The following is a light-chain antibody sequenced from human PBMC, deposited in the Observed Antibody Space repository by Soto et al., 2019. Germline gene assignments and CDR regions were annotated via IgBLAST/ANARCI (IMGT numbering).Light chain of an antibody. V-gene: IGLV4-60*02. CDR1: SGHSTYI. Sequence: QPVLTQSSSASASLGSSVKLTCTLSSGHSTYIIAWHQQQPGKAPRYLMNLEGSGRYNRGSGVLDRFSGSSSGADRYLTISNLQFEDEADYYCETWDSNTRVFGGGTKVTVL. CDR2: LEGSGRY. J-gene: IGLJ3*02. CDR3: ETWDSNTRV.